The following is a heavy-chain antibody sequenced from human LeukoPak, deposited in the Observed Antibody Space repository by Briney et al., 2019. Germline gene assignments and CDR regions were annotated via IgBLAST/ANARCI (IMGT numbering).Heavy chain of an antibody. D-gene: IGHD5-18*01. CDR1: GFTFSSYA. CDR2: IYYSGST. CDR3: ARETFHAGYSYGYFDY. Sequence: GSLRLSCAASGFTFSSYAMSWVRQPPGKGLEWIGYIYYSGSTNYNPSLKSRVTISVDTSKNQFSLKLSSVTAADTAVYYCARETFHAGYSYGYFDYWGQGTLVTVSS. J-gene: IGHJ4*02. V-gene: IGHV4-59*01.